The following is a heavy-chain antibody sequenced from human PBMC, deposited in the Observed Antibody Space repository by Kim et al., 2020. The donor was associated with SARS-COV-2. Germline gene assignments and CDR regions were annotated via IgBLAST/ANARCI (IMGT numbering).Heavy chain of an antibody. Sequence: KSQFPISRDNSKNTLYLQMHSLRAEDTAVYYCAKNPAPLWFGEPKLDYFDYWGQGTLVTVSS. V-gene: IGHV3-23*03. J-gene: IGHJ4*02. D-gene: IGHD3-10*01. CDR3: AKNPAPLWFGEPKLDYFDY.